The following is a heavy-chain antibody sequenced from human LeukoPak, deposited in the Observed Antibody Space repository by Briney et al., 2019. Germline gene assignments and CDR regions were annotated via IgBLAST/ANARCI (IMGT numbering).Heavy chain of an antibody. V-gene: IGHV3-30*03. CDR2: ISYDGSNE. CDR3: ARGPIYGDYFDY. CDR1: GFTFSSFG. Sequence: QPGGSLRLSCAASGFTFSSFGIHWVRQAPGKGLEWVAVISYDGSNEYYADSVKGQFTISRDNSKNTLYLQMNSLRSEDTAVYYCARGPIYGDYFDYWGQGTLVTVSS. J-gene: IGHJ4*02. D-gene: IGHD4-17*01.